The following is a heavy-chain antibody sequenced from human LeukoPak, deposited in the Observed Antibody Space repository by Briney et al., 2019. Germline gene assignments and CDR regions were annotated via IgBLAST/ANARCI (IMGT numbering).Heavy chain of an antibody. CDR1: GYTFTGYY. J-gene: IGHJ6*03. V-gene: IGHV1-2*06. D-gene: IGHD3-3*01. CDR3: ARGGYYDFWSGYYTPYYYYMDV. CDR2: INPNSGGT. Sequence: ASVKVSCKASGYTFTGYYMHWVRQAPGQGLEWMGRINPNSGGTNYAQKFQGRVTMTRDTSISTAYMELSRLRSDDTAVYYCARGGYYDFWSGYYTPYYYYMDVWGKGTTVTVSS.